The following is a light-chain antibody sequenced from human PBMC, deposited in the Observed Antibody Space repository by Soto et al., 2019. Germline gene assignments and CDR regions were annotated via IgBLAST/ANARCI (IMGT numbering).Light chain of an antibody. J-gene: IGLJ3*02. Sequence: SYVMTQPPSVSVAPGQTARITCGGNNIGNKRVHWYQQKPGQAPVLVLYDNGDRPSEIPERFSGSNSGNTATLTISRVEAGDEADYSCQVWDSISDHPVFGGGTKVTVL. V-gene: IGLV3-21*02. CDR3: QVWDSISDHPV. CDR2: DNG. CDR1: NIGNKR.